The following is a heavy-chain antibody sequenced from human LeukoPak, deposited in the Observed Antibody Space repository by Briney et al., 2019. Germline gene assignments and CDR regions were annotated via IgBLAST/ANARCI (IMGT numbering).Heavy chain of an antibody. Sequence: SVKVSYKASGGSFSSYAISWVREASGQGLEWMGRIIPILGVANYAQKFQGRVTITADKSTSTAFMELSSLRSEDTAVYYCARDDYYDISAYSPFDYWGQGTLVNVSS. D-gene: IGHD3-22*01. J-gene: IGHJ4*02. V-gene: IGHV1-69*04. CDR1: GGSFSSYA. CDR3: ARDDYYDISAYSPFDY. CDR2: IIPILGVA.